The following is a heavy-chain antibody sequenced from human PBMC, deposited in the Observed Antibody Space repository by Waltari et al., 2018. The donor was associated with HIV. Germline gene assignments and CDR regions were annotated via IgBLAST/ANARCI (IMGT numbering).Heavy chain of an antibody. Sequence: QVYLMETRGALVQPGRSLKPSCAAPGFPSSSYGMHWVRQAPGKGLEWVAVIWSDGYNKFYADSVGGRFTFSRDNSKYTLSLQMNSLRAEDTALYYCVKERGPFNGFDIWGQGTMVTVSS. J-gene: IGHJ3*02. CDR2: IWSDGYNK. CDR3: VKERGPFNGFDI. CDR1: GFPSSSYG. D-gene: IGHD3-16*01. V-gene: IGHV3-33*06.